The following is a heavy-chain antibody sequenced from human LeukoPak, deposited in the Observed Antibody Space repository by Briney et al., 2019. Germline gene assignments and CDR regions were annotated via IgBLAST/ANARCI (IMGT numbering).Heavy chain of an antibody. CDR1: GFTFSSYS. CDR2: ISSSSSYI. Sequence: PGGSLRLSCAASGFTFSSYSMNWVRQAPGKGLEWVSSISSSSSYIYYADLVKGRFTISRDNAKNSLYLQMNSLRAEDTAVYYCARGYNWNYSPFDYWGQGTLVTVSS. D-gene: IGHD1-7*01. CDR3: ARGYNWNYSPFDY. V-gene: IGHV3-21*01. J-gene: IGHJ4*02.